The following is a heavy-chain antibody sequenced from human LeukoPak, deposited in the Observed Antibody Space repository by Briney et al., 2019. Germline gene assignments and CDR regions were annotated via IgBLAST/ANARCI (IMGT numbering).Heavy chain of an antibody. J-gene: IGHJ4*02. CDR2: VYQSGST. D-gene: IGHD2-2*02. CDR3: ARCTSTSCYNFDY. V-gene: IGHV4-39*07. CDR1: GASISSRTYY. Sequence: SETLSLTCTVSGASISSRTYYWGWIRQPPGQGLEWIGSVYQSGSTYYNPSLKSRVTILVDTSKNQFSLSLSSVTAADTAVYYCARCTSTSCYNFDYWGQGTLLTVSS.